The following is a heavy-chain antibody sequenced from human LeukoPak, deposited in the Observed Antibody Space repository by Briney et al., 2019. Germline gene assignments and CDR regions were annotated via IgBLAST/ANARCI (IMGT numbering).Heavy chain of an antibody. J-gene: IGHJ6*03. CDR2: ISAYNGNT. CDR1: GYTFTSYG. V-gene: IGHV1-18*01. D-gene: IGHD6-13*01. CDR3: ARLFSSSWYTEYYYYYYMDV. Sequence: ASVKVSCKASGYTFTSYGISWVRQAPGQGLEWMGWISAYNGNTNYAQKLQGRVTMTTDTSTGTAYMELRSLRSDDTAVYYCARLFSSSWYTEYYYYYYMDVWGKGTTVTISS.